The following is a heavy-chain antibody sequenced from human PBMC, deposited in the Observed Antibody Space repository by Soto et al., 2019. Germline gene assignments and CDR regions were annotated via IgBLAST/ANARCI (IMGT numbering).Heavy chain of an antibody. CDR3: ARVHHYYYDSSSYAFDI. CDR2: IWYDGSNK. Sequence: GGSLRLSCAASGFTFSSYGMHWVRQAPGKGLEWVAVIWYDGSNKYYADSVKGRFTISRDNSKNTLYLQMNSLRAEDTAVYYCARVHHYYYDSSSYAFDIWGQGTMVTVSS. D-gene: IGHD3-22*01. V-gene: IGHV3-33*01. J-gene: IGHJ3*02. CDR1: GFTFSSYG.